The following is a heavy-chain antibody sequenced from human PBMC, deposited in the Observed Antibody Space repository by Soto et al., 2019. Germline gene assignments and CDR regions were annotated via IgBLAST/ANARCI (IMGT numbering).Heavy chain of an antibody. Sequence: EVQLEESGGGSVQPGRSLRLSCAASGFNFDDYVMHWVRQGPGKGLEWVSGINWDSGRIGYADSVKGRFTISRDNAKKSLYLDMNRLRPEDTGLYYCVKDSSPNGNDGYVEYWGQGTLVTVSS. CDR2: INWDSGRI. D-gene: IGHD1-20*01. CDR1: GFNFDDYV. J-gene: IGHJ4*02. CDR3: VKDSSPNGNDGYVEY. V-gene: IGHV3-9*01.